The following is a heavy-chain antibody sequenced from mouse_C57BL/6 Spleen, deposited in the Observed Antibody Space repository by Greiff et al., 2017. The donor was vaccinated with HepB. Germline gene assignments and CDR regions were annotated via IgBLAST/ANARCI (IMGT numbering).Heavy chain of an antibody. V-gene: IGHV5-17*01. CDR3: ERKDLYYSNYGGTCYFDY. CDR1: GFTFSDYG. J-gene: IGHJ2*01. Sequence: EVMLVESGGGLVKPGGSLKLSCAASGFTFSDYGMHWVRQAPEKGLEWVAYISSGSSTIYYADTVKGRFTISRDNAKNTLFLQMTSLRSEDTAMYYCERKDLYYSNYGGTCYFDYWGQGTTLTVSS. D-gene: IGHD2-5*01. CDR2: ISSGSSTI.